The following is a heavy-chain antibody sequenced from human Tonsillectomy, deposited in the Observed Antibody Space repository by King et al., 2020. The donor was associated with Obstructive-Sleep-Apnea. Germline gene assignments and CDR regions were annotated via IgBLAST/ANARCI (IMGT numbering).Heavy chain of an antibody. CDR1: GFIVSNNY. V-gene: IGHV3-53*04. Sequence: VQLVESGGGLVQPGGSLRLSCAASGFIVSNNYMSWVRQAPGKGLEWGSLSYYGASSSYADSVKVRFIISRHNSNNTLYLQMNSLRPEDTAVYYCARGWWSDDFWSGYHAFDIWGQGTMVSVSS. J-gene: IGHJ3*02. CDR2: SYYGASS. D-gene: IGHD3-3*01. CDR3: ARGWWSDDFWSGYHAFDI.